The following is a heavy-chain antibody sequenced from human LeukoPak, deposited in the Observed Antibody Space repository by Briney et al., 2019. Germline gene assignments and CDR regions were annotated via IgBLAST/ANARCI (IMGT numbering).Heavy chain of an antibody. J-gene: IGHJ3*02. CDR3: ARARSSYGYGDAFDI. V-gene: IGHV4-4*02. D-gene: IGHD5-18*01. Sequence: PSETLSLTCAVSGGSISSSNWWSWVRQPPGKGLEWIGEIYHSGSTNYNPSLKSRVTISVDKSKNQFSLKLSSVTAADTAVYYCARARSSYGYGDAFDIWGQGTMVTVSS. CDR2: IYHSGST. CDR1: GGSISSSNW.